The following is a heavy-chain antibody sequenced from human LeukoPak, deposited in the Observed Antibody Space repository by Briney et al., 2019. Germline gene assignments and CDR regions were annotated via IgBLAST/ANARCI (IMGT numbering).Heavy chain of an antibody. J-gene: IGHJ4*02. Sequence: ASVKVSCKASGYTFTSYGISWVRQAPGQGLEWMGWISAYNGNTNYAQKLQGRVTMTTDTSTSTAYMELRSLRSDDTAVYYCARGPYSYGSLGWDDYLGQGTLVTVSS. CDR3: ARGPYSYGSLGWDDY. CDR1: GYTFTSYG. D-gene: IGHD5-18*01. V-gene: IGHV1-18*01. CDR2: ISAYNGNT.